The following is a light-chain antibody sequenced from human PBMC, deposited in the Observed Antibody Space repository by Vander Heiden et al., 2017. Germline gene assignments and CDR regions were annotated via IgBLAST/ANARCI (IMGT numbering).Light chain of an antibody. V-gene: IGKV1D-16*01. CDR3: QQYNSYPLT. CDR2: AAS. J-gene: IGKJ4*01. CDR1: QGISSW. Sequence: DIKMTKSPSSLSATVGDRVTITCRASQGISSWIAWYQVKPGKAPKSLIYAASRLQSGVPTRFSGSGCGTDFTLTIGSLQPEGFATYYCQQYNSYPLTFGGGTEVEI.